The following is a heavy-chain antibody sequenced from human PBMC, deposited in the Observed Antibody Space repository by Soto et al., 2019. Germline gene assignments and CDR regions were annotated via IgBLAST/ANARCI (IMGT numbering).Heavy chain of an antibody. V-gene: IGHV4-30-4*01. CDR3: DRDRQSEIVAMLASNGMDV. Sequence: QVQLQESGPGLVKPSQTLSLTCTVSGGSINSDDSYWSWLRQPPGRGLEWIGYIYDSETTYYHPSLKSRVTISVATSKNQFSLTLNSGTAADTAVYYCDRDRQSEIVAMLASNGMDVWGQGPTVIVSS. J-gene: IGHJ6*02. CDR2: IYDSETT. CDR1: GGSINSDDSY. D-gene: IGHD5-12*01.